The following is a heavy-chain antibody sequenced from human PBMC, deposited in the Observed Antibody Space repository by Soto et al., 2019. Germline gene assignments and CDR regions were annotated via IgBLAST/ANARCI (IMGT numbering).Heavy chain of an antibody. Sequence: PSQTLSLTCAISGDSVSSNSAAWNWIRQSPSSGLEWLGRTYYRSKWYNDYAVSVKSRITINPDTSKNQFSLQLNSVTPEDTAVYYCARGLPYYDFWSGYKGGMDVWGQGTTVTV. V-gene: IGHV6-1*01. CDR2: TYYRSKWYN. J-gene: IGHJ6*02. CDR3: ARGLPYYDFWSGYKGGMDV. D-gene: IGHD3-3*01. CDR1: GDSVSSNSAA.